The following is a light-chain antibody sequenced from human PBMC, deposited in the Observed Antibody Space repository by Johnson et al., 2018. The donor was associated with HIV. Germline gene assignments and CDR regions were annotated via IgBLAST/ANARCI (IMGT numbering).Light chain of an antibody. J-gene: IGLJ1*01. CDR1: SSNIGNNY. V-gene: IGLV1-51*01. Sequence: QAVLTQPPSVSAAPGQKVTISCSGSSSNIGNNYVSWYQQLPGTAPRLLIYDNNKRPSWIPDRFSGSKSGTSATLGITGLQTGDEADYYCGTLDTSLGAQYVFGSGPTVTVL. CDR2: DNN. CDR3: GTLDTSLGAQYV.